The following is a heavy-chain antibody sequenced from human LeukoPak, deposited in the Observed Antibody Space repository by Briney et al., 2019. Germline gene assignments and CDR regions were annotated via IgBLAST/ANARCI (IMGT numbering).Heavy chain of an antibody. J-gene: IGHJ6*03. D-gene: IGHD2-21*02. V-gene: IGHV4-34*01. CDR3: ARTVDCGGDCYSVDYDYYYYMDV. CDR2: INHSGST. Sequence: SETLSLTCAVYGGSFSGYYWSWIRQPPGKGLEWIGEINHSGSTNYNPSLKSRVTISVDTSKNQFSLKLSSVTAADTAVYYCARTVDCGGDCYSVDYDYYYYMDVWGKGTTVTISS. CDR1: GGSFSGYY.